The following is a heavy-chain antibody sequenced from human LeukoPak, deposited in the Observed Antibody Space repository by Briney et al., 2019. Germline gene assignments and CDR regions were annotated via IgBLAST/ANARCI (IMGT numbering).Heavy chain of an antibody. D-gene: IGHD3-22*01. Sequence: PSETLSLACAFCGGSFSGHYWSWIRQPPGKGLEWIGEINHSGSTNYNPSLKSRVTISVDTSKNQFSLKLSSVTAADTAVYYCARVFVGYYYDSSGYYVDYWGQGTLVTVSS. CDR2: INHSGST. CDR1: GGSFSGHY. CDR3: ARVFVGYYYDSSGYYVDY. V-gene: IGHV4-34*01. J-gene: IGHJ4*02.